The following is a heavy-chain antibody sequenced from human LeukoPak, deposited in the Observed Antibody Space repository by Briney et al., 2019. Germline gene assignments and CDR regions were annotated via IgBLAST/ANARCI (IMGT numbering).Heavy chain of an antibody. J-gene: IGHJ6*03. V-gene: IGHV4-34*01. CDR3: ARAPLSGAPYYYYYYMDV. D-gene: IGHD2/OR15-2a*01. CDR1: GGSFSGHY. CDR2: INHSGST. Sequence: SETLSLTCAVYGGSFSGHYWSWIRQPPGKGLEWIGEINHSGSTNYNPSLKSRVTISVDTSKNQFSLKLSSVTAADTAVYYCARAPLSGAPYYYYYYMDVWGKGTTVTVSS.